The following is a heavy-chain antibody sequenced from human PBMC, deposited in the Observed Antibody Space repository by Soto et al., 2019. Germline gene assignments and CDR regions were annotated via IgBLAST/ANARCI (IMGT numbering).Heavy chain of an antibody. CDR2: INPDSGAT. V-gene: IGHV1-2*02. J-gene: IGHJ4*02. Sequence: ASVKVSCKASGYSFTGYYIHWVRQAPGQGLEWMGWINPDSGATNYAQNFQCRVTLTSDTSISTASMDLTSLTSDDKAVYYCARGDYGTGGYPFPYFDYWGQGTLVTVSS. CDR3: ARGDYGTGGYPFPYFDY. D-gene: IGHD2-8*02. CDR1: GYSFTGYY.